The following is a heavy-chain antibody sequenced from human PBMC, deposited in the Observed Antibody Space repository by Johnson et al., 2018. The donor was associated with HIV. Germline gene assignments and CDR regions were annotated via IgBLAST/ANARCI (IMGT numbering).Heavy chain of an antibody. D-gene: IGHD7-27*01. Sequence: VQLVESGGGLVQPGGSLRLSCAASGFTFSTYAMQWVRQAPGKGLEWVTLISFDGNNKYYAESVRGRFAISRDNSNNTLYLQMNSLRAEDTAVYYCAKVLSPRPWGDDAFDIWGQGTMVTISS. J-gene: IGHJ3*02. CDR3: AKVLSPRPWGDDAFDI. V-gene: IGHV3-30*09. CDR2: ISFDGNNK. CDR1: GFTFSTYA.